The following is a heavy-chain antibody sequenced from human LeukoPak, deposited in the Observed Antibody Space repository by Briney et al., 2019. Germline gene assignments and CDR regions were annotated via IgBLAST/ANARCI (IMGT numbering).Heavy chain of an antibody. D-gene: IGHD4-17*01. V-gene: IGHV3-23*01. CDR2: IIYGGDNT. J-gene: IGHJ4*02. Sequence: GGSLRLSCAASGFTFTDYAMNWVRHAPGKGLEWVSGIIYGGDNTYYADSVKGRFTISRDNPRNTLNLALNSLRAEDTAVYYCAKDPHPYGDSVGGYHFDYWGQGPLVTVSS. CDR3: AKDPHPYGDSVGGYHFDY. CDR1: GFTFTDYA.